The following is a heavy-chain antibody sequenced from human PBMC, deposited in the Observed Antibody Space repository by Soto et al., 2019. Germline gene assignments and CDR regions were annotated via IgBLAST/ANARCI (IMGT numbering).Heavy chain of an antibody. V-gene: IGHV3-23*01. CDR3: AKEVSLGSTVDLGY. D-gene: IGHD7-27*01. CDR1: GFTFSIFA. J-gene: IGHJ4*02. CDR2: ISGSGGST. Sequence: GGSLRLSCAASGFTFSIFAMSWVRQSPGKGLGWVSTISGSGGSTYYADAVKGRFTISRDNSMGTLYLQMKSLRVEDTAIYYCAKEVSLGSTVDLGYWGQGALVTVSS.